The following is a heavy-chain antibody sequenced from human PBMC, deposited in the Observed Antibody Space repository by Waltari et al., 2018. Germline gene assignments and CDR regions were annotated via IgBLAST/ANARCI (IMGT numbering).Heavy chain of an antibody. Sequence: EVQLLESGGGWIQPGGSMSLSCTASGFTFCIHAMNWVRQAAGKGLEWVSGISGSGDNTYYADSVKGRFTISRDNSENTVYLQMSSLRAEDTAVYYCTRANFWSGYLFDFWGQGTQVTVSS. D-gene: IGHD3-3*01. CDR3: TRANFWSGYLFDF. CDR1: GFTFCIHA. CDR2: ISGSGDNT. J-gene: IGHJ4*02. V-gene: IGHV3-23*01.